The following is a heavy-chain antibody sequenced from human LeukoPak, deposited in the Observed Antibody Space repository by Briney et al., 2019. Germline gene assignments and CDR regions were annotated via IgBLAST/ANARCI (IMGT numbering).Heavy chain of an antibody. CDR3: VRENQLRC. J-gene: IGHJ4*02. Sequence: GGSLRLSCEASGFTFSSYWMNWVRQVPGKGLEWVASVKPDGSDNFYVDSVEGRFTISRDNARYSLFLQMNSRRVEDTAVYYCVRENQLRCWGQGTLVSVSS. V-gene: IGHV3-7*01. D-gene: IGHD5-12*01. CDR1: GFTFSSYW. CDR2: VKPDGSDN.